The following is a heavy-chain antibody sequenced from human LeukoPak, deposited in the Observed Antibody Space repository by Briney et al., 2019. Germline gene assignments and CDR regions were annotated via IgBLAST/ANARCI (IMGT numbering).Heavy chain of an antibody. CDR3: AAPHY. CDR2: ISGVDAST. J-gene: IGHJ4*02. V-gene: IGHV3-23*01. CDR1: GFTFSTDA. Sequence: GGSLRLSCTAPGFTFSTDAMSWVRQAPGKGLEWVSSISGVDASTYYADSVKGRFTISRDNSKNTLYLQMNSLRAEDTAVYYCAAPHYWGQGTLVTVSS.